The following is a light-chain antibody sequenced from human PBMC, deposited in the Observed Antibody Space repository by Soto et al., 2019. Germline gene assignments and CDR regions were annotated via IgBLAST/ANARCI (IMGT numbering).Light chain of an antibody. J-gene: IGKJ1*01. CDR3: QQYNNWPKT. V-gene: IGKV3-15*01. CDR1: QSVSSN. CDR2: GAS. Sequence: EIVVTQSPATLAVCPGERATLSCRASQSVSSNLAWYQQKPGQAPRLLIYGASTRATGIPARFSGSGSGTEFTLTISSLQSEDFAVYYCQQYNNWPKTFGQGTKV.